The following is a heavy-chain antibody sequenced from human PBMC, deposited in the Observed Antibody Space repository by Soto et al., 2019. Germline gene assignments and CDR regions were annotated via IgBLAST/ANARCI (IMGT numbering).Heavy chain of an antibody. CDR3: ARAQWMNWFDP. D-gene: IGHD6-19*01. V-gene: IGHV4-31*11. J-gene: IGHJ5*02. Sequence: SETLSLACAVSGGSISSGGYYWSWIRQHPGKGLEWIGYIYYSGSTYYNPSLKSRITINPDTSKNQFSLQLNSVTPEDTAVYYCARAQWMNWFDPWGQGTLVTVSS. CDR2: IYYSGST. CDR1: GGSISSGGYY.